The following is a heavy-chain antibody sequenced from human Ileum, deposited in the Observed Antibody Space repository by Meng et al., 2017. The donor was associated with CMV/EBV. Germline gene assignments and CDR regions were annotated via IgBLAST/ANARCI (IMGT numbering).Heavy chain of an antibody. CDR3: ARELGYSYNGMDV. D-gene: IGHD5-18*01. V-gene: IGHV3-20*04. J-gene: IGHJ6*02. CDR1: GFTFDDHG. CDR2: IKWNGGSN. Sequence: GGSLRLSCAASGFTFDDHGMSWVRQAPGKGLEWVYGIKWNGGSNGYVDSVKGRFTISRDNAKNSLYLQMNSLRAEDTALYYCARELGYSYNGMDVWGQGTTVTVSS.